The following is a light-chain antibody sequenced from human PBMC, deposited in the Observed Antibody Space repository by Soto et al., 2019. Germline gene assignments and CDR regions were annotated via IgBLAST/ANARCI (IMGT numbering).Light chain of an antibody. CDR2: KAS. CDR1: QGIGSW. V-gene: IGKV1-5*03. Sequence: DIQMTQSPSTLSASVGDRVTITCRASQGIGSWLAWYQQKPGKAPNLLIYKASTLQGGVPSRFSGSGSGTEFSLTISSLQPDDLANYYCQQYNSYPPTFGPGTKLEIK. J-gene: IGKJ3*01. CDR3: QQYNSYPPT.